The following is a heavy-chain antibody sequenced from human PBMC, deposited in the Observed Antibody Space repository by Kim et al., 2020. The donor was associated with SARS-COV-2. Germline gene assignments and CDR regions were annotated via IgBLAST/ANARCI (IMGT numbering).Heavy chain of an antibody. J-gene: IGHJ5*02. CDR2: INSDGSTT. CDR1: GFTFSSYW. CDR3: ARDPSSYWNYDWFDP. Sequence: GGSLRLSCAASGFTFSSYWMHWVRQAPGKGLVWVSRINSDGSTTSYADSVKGRFTISRDNAKNTLYLQMNSLRAEDTAVYYCARDPSSYWNYDWFDPWGQGTLVTVSS. D-gene: IGHD1-7*01. V-gene: IGHV3-74*01.